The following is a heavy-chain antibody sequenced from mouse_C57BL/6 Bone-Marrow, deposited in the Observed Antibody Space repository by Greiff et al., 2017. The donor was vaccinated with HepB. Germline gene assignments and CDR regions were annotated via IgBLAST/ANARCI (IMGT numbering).Heavy chain of an antibody. CDR2: IRLKSDNYAT. V-gene: IGHV6-3*01. D-gene: IGHD1-1*01. J-gene: IGHJ4*01. CDR1: GFTFSNYW. CDR3: TAGTTVVAHYYAMDY. Sequence: EVKLEESGGGLVQPGGSMKLSCVASGFTFSNYWMNWVRQSPEKGLEWVAQIRLKSDNYATHYAESVKGRFTISRDDSKSSVYLQMNNLRAEDTGIYYCTAGTTVVAHYYAMDYWGQGTSVTVSS.